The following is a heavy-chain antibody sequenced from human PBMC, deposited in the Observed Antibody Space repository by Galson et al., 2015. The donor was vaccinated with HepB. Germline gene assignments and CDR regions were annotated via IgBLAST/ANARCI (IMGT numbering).Heavy chain of an antibody. CDR1: GFTFSSYA. V-gene: IGHV3-23*01. CDR2: ISGSGGST. J-gene: IGHJ4*02. CDR3: AKDLRAGYYYDSSGYDY. Sequence: SLRLSCAASGFTFSSYAMSWVRQAPGKGLEWVSAISGSGGSTYYADSVKGRFTISRDNSKNTLYLQMNSLRAEDTAVYYCAKDLRAGYYYDSSGYDYWGQGTLVTVSS. D-gene: IGHD3-22*01.